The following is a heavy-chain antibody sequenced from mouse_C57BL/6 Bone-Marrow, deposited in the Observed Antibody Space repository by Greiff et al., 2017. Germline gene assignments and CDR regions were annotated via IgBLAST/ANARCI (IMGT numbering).Heavy chain of an antibody. CDR1: GFSLTSYG. J-gene: IGHJ3*01. V-gene: IGHV2-2*01. Sequence: QVQLQQSGPGLVQPSQSLSITCTVSGFSLTSYGVHWVRQSPGKGLEWLGVIWRGGSTDYNAAFISRLSISKDNSKSQVFFKMNSLQADDTAIYXCASSIFAYWGQGTLVTVSA. CDR2: IWRGGST. CDR3: ASSIFAY.